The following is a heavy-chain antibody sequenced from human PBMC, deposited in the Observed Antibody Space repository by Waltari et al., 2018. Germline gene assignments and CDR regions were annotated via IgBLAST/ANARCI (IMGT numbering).Heavy chain of an antibody. J-gene: IGHJ4*02. CDR3: ATGGWGFYLDY. CDR1: GFTFSRYN. Sequence: EVQLVESGGGLVQPGGSLRLSCAASGFTFSRYNMNWVRQAPGQGLEWVSSISSSSSYTHYADSVKGRFTISRDNAKNSLYLQMNSLRAEDTAVYYCATGGWGFYLDYWGQGTLVTVSS. V-gene: IGHV3-21*01. D-gene: IGHD7-27*01. CDR2: ISSSSSYT.